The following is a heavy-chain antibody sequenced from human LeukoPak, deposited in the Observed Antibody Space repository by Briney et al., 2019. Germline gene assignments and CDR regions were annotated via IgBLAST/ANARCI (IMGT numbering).Heavy chain of an antibody. D-gene: IGHD1-26*01. Sequence: GRSLRLSCAASGFSFSTYGMHWVRQAPGKGLEWVTVISYDGSDKYYADSVKGRFTIPRDNSRNTLYLQMNSLRVEDTAVYYCAKEVGTFTLDYWGQGTLVTVSS. CDR1: GFSFSTYG. CDR2: ISYDGSDK. V-gene: IGHV3-30*18. CDR3: AKEVGTFTLDY. J-gene: IGHJ4*02.